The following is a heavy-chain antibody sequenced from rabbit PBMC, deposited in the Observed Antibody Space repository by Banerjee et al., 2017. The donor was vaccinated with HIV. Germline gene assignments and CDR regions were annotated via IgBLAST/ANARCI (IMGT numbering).Heavy chain of an antibody. CDR2: IYSSGGAT. D-gene: IGHD2-1*01. Sequence: QSLEESGGDLVQPEGSLTLTCTASGFTLSSYWMYWVRQAPGKGLEWIGRIYSSGGATNYASWAKGRFTISGTSSTTVTLQMTSLTAADTATYFCARFYGDNYFDLRGQGTLVT. CDR3: ARFYGDNYFDL. V-gene: IGHV1S40*01. CDR1: GFTLSSYW. J-gene: IGHJ3*01.